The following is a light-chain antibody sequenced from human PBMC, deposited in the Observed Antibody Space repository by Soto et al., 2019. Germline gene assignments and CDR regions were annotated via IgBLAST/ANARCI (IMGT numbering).Light chain of an antibody. CDR2: DVS. V-gene: IGLV2-14*01. CDR1: SSDVGSYNY. CDR3: SSYTSSSTLHV. J-gene: IGLJ1*01. Sequence: QSALTQPASVSGSPGQSITISCTGTSSDVGSYNYVSWYQQHPGKAPKLMIYDVSNRPSGVPNRFSGTKSGNTASLTISGLQADDEADYYCSSYTSSSTLHVFGTGTKVTVL.